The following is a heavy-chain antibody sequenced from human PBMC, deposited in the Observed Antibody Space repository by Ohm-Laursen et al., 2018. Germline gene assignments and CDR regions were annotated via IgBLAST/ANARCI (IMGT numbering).Heavy chain of an antibody. V-gene: IGHV3-33*01. CDR2: IWYDGSNK. J-gene: IGHJ6*02. CDR1: GFTFSSYG. D-gene: IGHD4-11*01. CDR3: ARTTNSYGMDV. Sequence: SLRLSCAASGFTFSSYGMHWVRQAPGKGLEWVAVIWYDGSNKYYADSVKGRFTVSRDNSKNTLYLQMNSLRAEDTAVYYCARTTNSYGMDVWGQGTTVTVSS.